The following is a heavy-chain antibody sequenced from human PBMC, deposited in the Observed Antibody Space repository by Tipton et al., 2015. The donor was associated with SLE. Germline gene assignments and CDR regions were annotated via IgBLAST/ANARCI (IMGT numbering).Heavy chain of an antibody. D-gene: IGHD6-25*01. CDR1: GGSFSGYY. V-gene: IGHV4-34*01. Sequence: TLSLTCAVYGGSFSGYYWGWIRQPPGKGLEWIGEMDHSGITNFNPSLKSRVTISVETSKNHFSLTLSSVTAADTAVYYCATFFGHSSGSPDALDIWGQGTMVTVSS. J-gene: IGHJ3*02. CDR2: MDHSGIT. CDR3: ATFFGHSSGSPDALDI.